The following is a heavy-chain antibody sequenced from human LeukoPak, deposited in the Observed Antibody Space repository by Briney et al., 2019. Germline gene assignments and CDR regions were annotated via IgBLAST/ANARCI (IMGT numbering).Heavy chain of an antibody. CDR3: AKDSYSKGDY. D-gene: IGHD5-18*01. CDR2: ISSSSSYI. Sequence: PGGSLRLSCAASGFSFSSYSMNWVRQAPGKGLEWVSSISSSSSYIYYADSVEGRFTISRDNAKNSLYLQMNSLRAEDTGVYYCAKDSYSKGDYWGQGVLVTVSS. CDR1: GFSFSSYS. J-gene: IGHJ4*02. V-gene: IGHV3-21*01.